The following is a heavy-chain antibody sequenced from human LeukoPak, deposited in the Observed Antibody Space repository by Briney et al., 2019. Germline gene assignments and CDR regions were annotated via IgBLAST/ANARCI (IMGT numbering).Heavy chain of an antibody. CDR1: GFTFSSYW. V-gene: IGHV3-7*04. Sequence: GGSLRLSCAASGFTFSSYWMSWVRQAPGKGLEWVADIQENGGEKYYIDSVKGRFTIPRDNAKNSLYLQMNSLRVEDTAVYYCARDRRYGSGNYFHYWYFDLWGRGTQVTVSS. CDR2: IQENGGEK. CDR3: ARDRRYGSGNYFHYWYFDL. J-gene: IGHJ2*01. D-gene: IGHD3-10*01.